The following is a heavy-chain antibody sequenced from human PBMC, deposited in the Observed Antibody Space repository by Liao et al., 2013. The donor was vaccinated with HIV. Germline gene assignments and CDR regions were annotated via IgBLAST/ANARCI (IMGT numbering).Heavy chain of an antibody. V-gene: IGHV4-39*07. D-gene: IGHD3-3*01. J-gene: IGHJ5*02. CDR1: IGSIGSSAYY. CDR3: ARFLTAGGFLGWFDP. Sequence: QLHLQESGPGLVRPSETLSLTCTVSIGSIGSSAYYWAWIRQPPGKGLEWIGNIYYSGSAYYNPSLQNRVTLSVDTFENQFSLKLTSVTAADTAVYYCARFLTAGGFLGWFDPWGQGTLVTVSS. CDR2: IYYSGSA.